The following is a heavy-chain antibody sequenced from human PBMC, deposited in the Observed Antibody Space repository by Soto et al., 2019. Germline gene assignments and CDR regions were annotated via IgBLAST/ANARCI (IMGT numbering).Heavy chain of an antibody. CDR2: SYHSGNT. CDR3: AGDCDSGYGWFDP. CDR1: GYSISSGYY. Sequence: PSETLSLTGAVSGYSISSGYYWGWIRQHPGKGLEWIGSSYHSGNTYYNPSLRSRVTISLDTSKNNFSLKLTSVTAADPAVYYCAGDCDSGYGWFDPWGQGTLVTVSS. V-gene: IGHV4-38-2*02. J-gene: IGHJ5*02. D-gene: IGHD5-12*01.